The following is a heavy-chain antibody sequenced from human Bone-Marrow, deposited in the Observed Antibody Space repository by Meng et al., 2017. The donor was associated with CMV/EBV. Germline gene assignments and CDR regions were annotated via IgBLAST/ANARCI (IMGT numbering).Heavy chain of an antibody. CDR3: ARAFTGTRNAFDI. CDR2: INTDGSST. D-gene: IGHD1-7*01. J-gene: IGHJ3*02. Sequence: GESLKISCAASGFTFSNYWMYWVRQAPGKGLIWVSRINTDGSSTNYADSVKGRFTISRDNAKNTLYLQMNSLRAEDTAVYYCARAFTGTRNAFDIWGQGTMVTGSS. V-gene: IGHV3-74*01. CDR1: GFTFSNYW.